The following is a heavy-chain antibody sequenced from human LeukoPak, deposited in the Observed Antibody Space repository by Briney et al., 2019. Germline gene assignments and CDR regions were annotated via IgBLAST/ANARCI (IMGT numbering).Heavy chain of an antibody. V-gene: IGHV3-74*01. CDR2: VYSDESTT. J-gene: IGHJ3*02. Sequence: GGSLSLSCAASGFTFSDYWMQWVRQAPGRGLEWVSRVYSDESTTYYADSVKGRFTISRDNAKNTLYLQMNSLRAEDTAVYYCAKDHCSSTSCYTENAFDIWGQGTMVTVSS. CDR1: GFTFSDYW. D-gene: IGHD2-2*02. CDR3: AKDHCSSTSCYTENAFDI.